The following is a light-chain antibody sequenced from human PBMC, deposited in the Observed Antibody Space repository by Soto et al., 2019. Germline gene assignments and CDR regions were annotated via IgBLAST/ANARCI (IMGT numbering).Light chain of an antibody. CDR2: AAS. J-gene: IGKJ1*01. CDR1: QSISSY. CDR3: QQSYSTPWT. Sequence: DIQMTQSPSSLSASVGDRVTITCRASQSISSYLNWYQQKPGNAPKLPIYAASSLQSGVPSRFSGSGSGTDFTLTISSLQPEDFATYYCQQSYSTPWTFGQGTKVELK. V-gene: IGKV1-39*01.